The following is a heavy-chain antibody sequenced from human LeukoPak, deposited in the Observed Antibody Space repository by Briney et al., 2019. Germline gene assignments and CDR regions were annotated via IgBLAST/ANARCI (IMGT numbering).Heavy chain of an antibody. CDR2: INHSGST. V-gene: IGHV4-34*01. CDR3: ARVCSRGWENWFDP. J-gene: IGHJ5*02. D-gene: IGHD6-19*01. CDR1: GGSFSGYY. Sequence: PSETLSLTCAVYGGSFSGYYWHWIRQPPGKGLEWIGEINHSGSTNYNPSLKSQVTISVDTSKNQFSLKLSSVAAADAAVYYCARVCSRGWENWFDPWGQGPLVTVSS.